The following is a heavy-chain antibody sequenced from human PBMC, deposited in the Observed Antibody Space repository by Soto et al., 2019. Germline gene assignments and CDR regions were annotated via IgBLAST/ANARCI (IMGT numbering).Heavy chain of an antibody. V-gene: IGHV3-48*02. D-gene: IGHD2-15*01. CDR3: ARGDCSGGSCYGIDV. Sequence: GGSLSLSGSASGFAFSGHTMNLVRQAPGKGLEWVAYIGNTLDTIYYADSVKGRFIISRDDAMKSVFLHMSSLRDDDTAVYYCARGDCSGGSCYGIDVWGRGTTVTV. CDR1: GFAFSGHT. J-gene: IGHJ6*02. CDR2: IGNTLDTI.